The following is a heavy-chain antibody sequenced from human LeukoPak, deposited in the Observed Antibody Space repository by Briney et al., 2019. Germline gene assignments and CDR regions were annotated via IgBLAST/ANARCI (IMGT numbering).Heavy chain of an antibody. J-gene: IGHJ4*02. D-gene: IGHD5-24*01. CDR2: IYNSRST. Sequence: SETLSLTCTVSGGSITSSSYYWGWIRQPPGKGLEWIGSIYNSRSTNYNPSLKSRVTMSVDTSKNQFSLKLSSVTAADTAVYYCARERGSDGYHDTNFDYWGQGTLVTVSS. CDR3: ARERGSDGYHDTNFDY. CDR1: GGSITSSSYY. V-gene: IGHV4-39*07.